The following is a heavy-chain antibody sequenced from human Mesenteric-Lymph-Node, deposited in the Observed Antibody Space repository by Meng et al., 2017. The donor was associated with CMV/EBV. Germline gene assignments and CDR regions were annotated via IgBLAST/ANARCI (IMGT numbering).Heavy chain of an antibody. CDR3: ARAVSTNLEAFHI. Sequence: SETLSLTCTVSGGSISSSSYYWGWIRQPPGKGLEWIGSIYYSGTTYYNPSVKGRVAISVDTSENQFSLTLSSVTAADTAVYYCARAVSTNLEAFHIWGQGTVVTVSS. CDR1: GGSISSSSYY. V-gene: IGHV4-39*07. D-gene: IGHD1-14*01. CDR2: IYYSGTT. J-gene: IGHJ3*02.